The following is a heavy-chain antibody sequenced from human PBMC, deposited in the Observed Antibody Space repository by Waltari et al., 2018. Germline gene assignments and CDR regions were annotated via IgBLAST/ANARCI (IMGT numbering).Heavy chain of an antibody. CDR3: ARDPGGNSEGPYYYYNMDV. CDR1: GYSIISGYY. CDR2: IYHSGNT. J-gene: IGHJ6*02. V-gene: IGHV4-38-2*02. Sequence: QVQLQESGPGLVKPSETLSPTCAVSGYSIISGYYWGWLRQPPGKGLEWIGTIYHSGNTYYNPSLKGRVTMSVDTSKNQFSLNLTSMTAADTAVYYCARDPGGNSEGPYYYYNMDVWGQGTTVTVSS. D-gene: IGHD2-21*02.